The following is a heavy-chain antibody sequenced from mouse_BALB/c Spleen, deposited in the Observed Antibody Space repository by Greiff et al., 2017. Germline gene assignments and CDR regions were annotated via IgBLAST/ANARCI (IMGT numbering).Heavy chain of an antibody. V-gene: IGHV1S81*02. CDR1: GYTFTSYY. J-gene: IGHJ2*01. CDR3: TRGRDYGYMYYFDY. Sequence: VQLQQSGAELVKPGASVKLSCKASGYTFTSYYMYWVKQRPGQGLEWIGGINPSNGGTNFNEKFKSKATLTVDKSSSTAYMQLSSLTSEDSAVYYCTRGRDYGYMYYFDYWGQGTTLTVSS. D-gene: IGHD2-2*01. CDR2: INPSNGGT.